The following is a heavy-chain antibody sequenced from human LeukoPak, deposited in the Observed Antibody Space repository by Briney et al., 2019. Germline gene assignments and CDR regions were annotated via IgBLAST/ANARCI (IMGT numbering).Heavy chain of an antibody. Sequence: PGGSLRLSCAASGFAFSSYAMSWVRQAPGKGLEWVSGISGSGGGTYYADSVKGRFTISRDNSKNTLYLQVNSLRAEDTAVYYCAKAIYNWNYRSAFDIWGQGTMVTVSS. V-gene: IGHV3-23*01. J-gene: IGHJ3*02. CDR1: GFAFSSYA. CDR2: ISGSGGGT. D-gene: IGHD1-7*01. CDR3: AKAIYNWNYRSAFDI.